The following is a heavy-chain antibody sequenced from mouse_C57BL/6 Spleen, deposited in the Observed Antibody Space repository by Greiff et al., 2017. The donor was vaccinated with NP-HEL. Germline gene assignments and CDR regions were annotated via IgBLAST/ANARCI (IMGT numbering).Heavy chain of an antibody. D-gene: IGHD2-3*01. Sequence: QVQLKQPGAELVRPGSSVKLSCKASGYTFTSYWMHWVKQRPIQGLEWIGNIDPSDSETHYNQKFEDKATLTVDKSSSTAYMQLSSLTSEDSAVYYCARSDDGYYSWFAYWGQGTLVTVSA. CDR3: ARSDDGYYSWFAY. CDR2: IDPSDSET. V-gene: IGHV1-52*01. J-gene: IGHJ3*01. CDR1: GYTFTSYW.